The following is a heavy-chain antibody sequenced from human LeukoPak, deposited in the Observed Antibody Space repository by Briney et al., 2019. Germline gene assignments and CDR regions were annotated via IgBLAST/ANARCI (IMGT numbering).Heavy chain of an antibody. D-gene: IGHD3-3*01. CDR2: ISSSSSTI. CDR1: GFTFSSYE. J-gene: IGHJ3*02. V-gene: IGHV3-48*03. CDR3: AREILHEITIFGVAQDAFDI. Sequence: GGSLRLSCAASGFTFSSYEMNWVRQAPGKRLEWVSYISSSSSTIYYADSVKGRFTISRDNAKNSLYLQMNSLRAEDTAVYYCAREILHEITIFGVAQDAFDIWGQGTMVTVSS.